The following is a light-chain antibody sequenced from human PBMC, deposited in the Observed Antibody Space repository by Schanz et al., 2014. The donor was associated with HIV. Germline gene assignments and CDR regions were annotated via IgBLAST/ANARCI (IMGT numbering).Light chain of an antibody. CDR2: DVS. CDR1: SADVGAYNF. CDR3: CSFAGTIWV. J-gene: IGLJ3*02. V-gene: IGLV2-14*03. Sequence: QSALTQPASVSGSPGQSITISCTGTSADVGAYNFVSWYQQHPGKAPKVIIYDVSVRPSGVSTRFSGSKSGNTASLTISGLQAEDEADYYCCSFAGTIWVFGGGTKLTVL.